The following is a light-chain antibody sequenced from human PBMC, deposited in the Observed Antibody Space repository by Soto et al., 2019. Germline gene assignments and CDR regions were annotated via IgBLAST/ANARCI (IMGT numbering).Light chain of an antibody. CDR1: QSVRSH. CDR2: GAS. J-gene: IGKJ1*01. CDR3: QQYGSSPRT. Sequence: EIVLTQSPATLSLSPGETATLSCRASQSVRSHLAWFQQKPGQAPRLVIYGASSRATGIPDRFSGSGSETDFTLTISRLEPEDFAVYYCQQYGSSPRTFGQGTKVDIK. V-gene: IGKV3-20*01.